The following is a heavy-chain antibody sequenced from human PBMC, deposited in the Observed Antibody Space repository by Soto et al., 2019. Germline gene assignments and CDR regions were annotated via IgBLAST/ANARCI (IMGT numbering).Heavy chain of an antibody. D-gene: IGHD4-17*01. CDR1: GFTFSSYW. CDR2: INSDGTIT. Sequence: EVQLVESGGALVQPGGSLRLSCAASGFTFSSYWMHWVRQAPGKGLVWVSRINSDGTITSHADSVKGRFTVSRDNAKNSLYLQMNSRRADDTAVYYCARVGYGNYHFDYWGQGILVTVSS. J-gene: IGHJ4*02. V-gene: IGHV3-74*01. CDR3: ARVGYGNYHFDY.